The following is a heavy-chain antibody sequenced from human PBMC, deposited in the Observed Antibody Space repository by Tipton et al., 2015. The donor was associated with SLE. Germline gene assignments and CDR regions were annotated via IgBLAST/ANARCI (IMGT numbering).Heavy chain of an antibody. CDR2: INHSGST. D-gene: IGHD3-10*01. CDR3: ARELRAGYFDY. CDR1: GGSFSGYY. Sequence: TLSLTCAVYGGSFSGYYWSWIRQPPGKGLEWIGEINHSGSTNYNPSLKSRVTISVDTSKNQFSLKLSSVTAADTVVYYCARELRAGYFDYWGQGTLVTVSS. J-gene: IGHJ4*02. V-gene: IGHV4-34*01.